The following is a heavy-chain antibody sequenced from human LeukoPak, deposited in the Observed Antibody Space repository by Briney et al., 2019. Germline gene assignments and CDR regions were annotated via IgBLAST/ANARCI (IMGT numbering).Heavy chain of an antibody. CDR1: GYSFTSSW. CDR3: ARQPGAGWFDP. Sequence: GESLKISCQASGYSFTSSWIGWARQMPGKGLEWMAIINPGDSDTRYSPSFQGQVTISAGKSISTVYLQWGSLKASDTAMYYCARQPGAGWFDPWGQGTLVTVSS. CDR2: INPGDSDT. J-gene: IGHJ5*02. D-gene: IGHD3-10*01. V-gene: IGHV5-51*01.